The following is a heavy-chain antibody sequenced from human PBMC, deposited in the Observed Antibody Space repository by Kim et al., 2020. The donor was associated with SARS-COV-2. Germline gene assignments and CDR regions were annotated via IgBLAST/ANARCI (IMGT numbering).Heavy chain of an antibody. V-gene: IGHV4-39*01. CDR2: IYYSGST. J-gene: IGHJ4*02. CDR3: IGVTMVRGAYDY. D-gene: IGHD3-10*01. CDR1: GGSISSSSYY. Sequence: SETLSLTCTVSGGSISSSSYYWGWIRQPPGKGLEWIGSIYYSGSTYYNPSLKSRVTISVDMSKNQFSLKLSSVTAADTAVYYCIGVTMVRGAYDYWGQGTLVTVSS.